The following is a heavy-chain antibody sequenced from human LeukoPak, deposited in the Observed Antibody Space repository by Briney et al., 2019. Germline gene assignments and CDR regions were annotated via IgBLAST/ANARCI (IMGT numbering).Heavy chain of an antibody. D-gene: IGHD4-11*01. CDR2: ISSSGSGGNT. J-gene: IGHJ6*02. CDR1: GVALSSYA. Sequence: GGSLRLSCAASGVALSSYAMSWARQAPGKGLEWVSGISSSGSGGNTYYADSVKGRFTISRDNSKNTLYLQMNSLRAEDTAVYYCARMMTTVTTVDYYYYYGMDVWGQGTTVTVSS. V-gene: IGHV3-23*01. CDR3: ARMMTTVTTVDYYYYYGMDV.